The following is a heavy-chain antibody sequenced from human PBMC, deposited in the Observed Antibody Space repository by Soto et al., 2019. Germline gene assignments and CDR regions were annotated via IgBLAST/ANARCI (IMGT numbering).Heavy chain of an antibody. D-gene: IGHD2-2*02. CDR1: GGTFSSYT. J-gene: IGHJ4*02. CDR3: AMEYCSSTSCYREY. Sequence: QVQLVQSGAEVKKPGSSVKVSCKASGGTFSSYTISWVRQAPGQGLEWMGRIIPILGLANYAQKFQGRVTVTAYKSTSTAYMELRSVWSEDTAVYYCAMEYCSSTSCYREYWGQGTLVTVSS. V-gene: IGHV1-69*02. CDR2: IIPILGLA.